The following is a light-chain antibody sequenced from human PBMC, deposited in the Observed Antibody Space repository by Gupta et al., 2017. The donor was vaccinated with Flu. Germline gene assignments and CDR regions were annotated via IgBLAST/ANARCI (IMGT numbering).Light chain of an antibody. CDR1: QDISNY. V-gene: IGKV1-33*01. CDR2: DAS. CDR3: QQDDNLSIT. Sequence: IQMTQSPSSLSASVGDRVTITCQASQDISNYLNWYQQKPGKAPKLLIYDASKVETGVPSRFSGSGSGTDFTFTISSLQPEDFANYYCQQDDNLSITFGQGTPLEIK. J-gene: IGKJ5*01.